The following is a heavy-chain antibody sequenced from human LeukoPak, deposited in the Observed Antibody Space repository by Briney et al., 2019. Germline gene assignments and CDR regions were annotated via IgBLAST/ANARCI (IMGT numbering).Heavy chain of an antibody. CDR3: ARDKIVGAISGSNFDY. J-gene: IGHJ4*02. CDR1: GFTFSNYW. Sequence: GGSLRLSCAASGFTFSNYWMSWVRQAPGKGLEWVANIKQDGSEKYYVDSVKGRFTISRDNGKNSLYLHMNNLRVEDTAVYYCARDKIVGAISGSNFDYWGQGTLVTVSS. V-gene: IGHV3-7*01. D-gene: IGHD1-26*01. CDR2: IKQDGSEK.